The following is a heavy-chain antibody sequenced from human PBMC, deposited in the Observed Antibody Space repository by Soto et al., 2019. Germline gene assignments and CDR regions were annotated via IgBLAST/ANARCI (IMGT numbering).Heavy chain of an antibody. J-gene: IGHJ1*01. CDR1: GFSLSTSGVG. CDR2: IYWDDDK. Sequence: QITLKESGPSLVKPTQTLTLTCTFSGFSLSTSGVGVVWIRQPPLKALEWVALIYWDDDKHYSPSLRSRLTVTKDTTKNQVVLSLTNMDRLDTAVYFCALVGGLEQLLYRLVHWGQGALVTVSS. D-gene: IGHD6-19*01. CDR3: ALVGGLEQLLYRLVH. V-gene: IGHV2-5*02.